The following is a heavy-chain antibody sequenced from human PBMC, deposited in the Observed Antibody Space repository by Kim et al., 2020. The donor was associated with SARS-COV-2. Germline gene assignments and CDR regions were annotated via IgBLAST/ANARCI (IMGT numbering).Heavy chain of an antibody. CDR2: ISWNSGSI. Sequence: GGSLRLSCAASGFTFDDYAMHWVRQAPGKGLEWVSGISWNSGSIGYADSVKGRFTISRDNAKNSLYLQMNSLRAEDTALYYCAKDTGWTGYAGMDVWGQGTTVTVSS. CDR1: GFTFDDYA. V-gene: IGHV3-9*01. J-gene: IGHJ6*02. CDR3: AKDTGWTGYAGMDV. D-gene: IGHD3-9*01.